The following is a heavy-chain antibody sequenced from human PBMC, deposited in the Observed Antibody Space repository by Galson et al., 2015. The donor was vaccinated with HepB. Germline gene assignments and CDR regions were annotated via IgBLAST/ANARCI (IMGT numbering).Heavy chain of an antibody. D-gene: IGHD5-24*01. CDR3: ARHGSYTDGPYYFHD. CDR2: IYYSGTP. Sequence: LSLTCTVSGVSFSSSSSYWGWIRQPPGKGLEWIGTIYYSGTPYYNPSLKSRVTISVDTSKNQFSLKLSSVTAADTAVYYCARHGSYTDGPYYFHDWGQGTLVAVSA. J-gene: IGHJ4*02. CDR1: GVSFSSSSSY. V-gene: IGHV4-39*01.